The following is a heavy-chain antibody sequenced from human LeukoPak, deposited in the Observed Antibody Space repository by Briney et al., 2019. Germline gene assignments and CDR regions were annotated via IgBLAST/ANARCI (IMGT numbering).Heavy chain of an antibody. D-gene: IGHD3-10*02. V-gene: IGHV3-7*01. J-gene: IGHJ6*04. Sequence: GGSLRLSCAASGFTFSNYWMSWVRQVPGKGLEWLANIKVDGSETYYVDSLKGRFTISRDNAKNSLYLQMNSLRTEDTAVYYCAELGITMIGGAWGKGTTVTISS. CDR1: GFTFSNYW. CDR3: AELGITMIGGA. CDR2: IKVDGSET.